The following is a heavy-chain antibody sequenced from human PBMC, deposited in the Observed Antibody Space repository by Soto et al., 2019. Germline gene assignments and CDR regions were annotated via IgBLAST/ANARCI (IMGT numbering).Heavy chain of an antibody. V-gene: IGHV3-13*04. CDR2: IGTAGDT. D-gene: IGHD3-22*01. CDR1: GFTFSSYD. Sequence: GGSLRLSCSASGFTFSSYDMHWVRQGPGKGLEWVSAIGTAGDTNYAGSVKGRFTISRENARNSLYLQMNSLRAGDTAIYFCARAIGPTLFDYWGQGTLVTVSS. CDR3: ARAIGPTLFDY. J-gene: IGHJ4*02.